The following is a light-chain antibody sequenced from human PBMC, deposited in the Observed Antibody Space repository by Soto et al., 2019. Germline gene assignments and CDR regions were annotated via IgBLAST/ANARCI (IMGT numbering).Light chain of an antibody. Sequence: DIRMTQSPSTLSASLGPRVSTNCGASQSIRVWLAWYQQKPGKAPNLLISKASSLESGVPSRFSGSGSGTEFTLTISSLKPDDFATYYRQQYYSYSTFGKGTKVDIK. V-gene: IGKV1-5*03. J-gene: IGKJ2*01. CDR2: KAS. CDR3: QQYYSYST. CDR1: QSIRVW.